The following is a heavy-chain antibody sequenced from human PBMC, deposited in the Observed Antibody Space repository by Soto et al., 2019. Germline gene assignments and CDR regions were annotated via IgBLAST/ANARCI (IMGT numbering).Heavy chain of an antibody. CDR1: GFSLSNARMG. J-gene: IGHJ5*02. D-gene: IGHD4-17*01. CDR2: IFSNDEK. Sequence: PTETLTLTCTVSGFSLSNARMGVSWIRQPPGKALEWLAHIFSNDEKSYSTSLKSRLTISKDTSKSQVVLTMTNMDPVDTATYYCARILAAMTTVVTLLGPWFDPWGQGTLVTVSS. CDR3: ARILAAMTTVVTLLGPWFDP. V-gene: IGHV2-26*01.